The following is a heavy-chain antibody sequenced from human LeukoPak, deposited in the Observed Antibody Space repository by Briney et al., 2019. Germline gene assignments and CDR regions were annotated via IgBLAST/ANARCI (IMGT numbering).Heavy chain of an antibody. Sequence: GASVKVSCEASGYIFTSYGFAWVRQAPGQGLEWIGWISALNGNTNYAQKFQGRVTMTTDTSTSTAYMELRSLTSDDTAMYYCARDPEGVTPLDYWGQGTLVTVSS. CDR1: GYIFTSYG. V-gene: IGHV1-18*01. CDR2: ISALNGNT. D-gene: IGHD3-10*01. J-gene: IGHJ4*02. CDR3: ARDPEGVTPLDY.